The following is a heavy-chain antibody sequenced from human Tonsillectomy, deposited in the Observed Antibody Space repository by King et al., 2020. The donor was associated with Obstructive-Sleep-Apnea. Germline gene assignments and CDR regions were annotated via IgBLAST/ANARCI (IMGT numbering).Heavy chain of an antibody. Sequence: VQLQESGPGLVKPSETLSLTCTVSGYSISSGYYWGWIRQPPGKGLEWIGSIYHSGSTYYNPSLKRRVTISVDTSKNQFSLKLSSVTAADTAVYYCARGYYDILTGYSDDAFDIWGQGTMVTVSS. CDR3: ARGYYDILTGYSDDAFDI. CDR1: GYSISSGYY. CDR2: IYHSGST. V-gene: IGHV4-38-2*02. J-gene: IGHJ3*02. D-gene: IGHD3-9*01.